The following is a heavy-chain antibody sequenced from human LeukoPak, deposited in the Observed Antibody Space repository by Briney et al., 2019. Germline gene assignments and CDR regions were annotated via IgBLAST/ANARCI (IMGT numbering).Heavy chain of an antibody. J-gene: IGHJ4*02. CDR3: AKRGVVIRVFLVGFHKEASYFES. V-gene: IGHV3-23*01. CDR1: GITLSNYG. CDR2: ISGSGGGT. D-gene: IGHD3-3*01. Sequence: GGSLRLCCAVSGITLSNYGMSWVRQAPGKGLEWVAGISGSGGGTSYADSVKGRFTISRDNAKNTLFLQMNSLRVEDTAVYFCAKRGVVIRVFLVGFHKEASYFESWGQGAQVTVSS.